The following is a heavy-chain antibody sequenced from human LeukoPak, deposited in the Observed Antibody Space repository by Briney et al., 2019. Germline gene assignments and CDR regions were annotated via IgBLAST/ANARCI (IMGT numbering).Heavy chain of an antibody. D-gene: IGHD6-19*01. CDR2: IYSSGTT. Sequence: SGTLSLTCTVSGGSINNYYWSWIRQPAGKGLEWIGRIYSSGTTNYNPSLNSRVTMSVDTSKNQLSLKLTSVTAADTAMYYCARGSSGWYSIDYWGQGTLVTVSS. J-gene: IGHJ4*02. CDR3: ARGSSGWYSIDY. V-gene: IGHV4-4*07. CDR1: GGSINNYY.